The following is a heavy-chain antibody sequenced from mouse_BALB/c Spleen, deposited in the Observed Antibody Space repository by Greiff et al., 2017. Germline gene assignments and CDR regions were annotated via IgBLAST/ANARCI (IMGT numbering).Heavy chain of an antibody. CDR3: ASLLRGWFAY. V-gene: IGHV5-6-5*01. CDR1: GFTFSSYA. Sequence: SGGGLVKPGGSLKLSCAASGFTFSSYAMSWVRQTPEKRLEWVASISSGGSTYYPDSVKGRFTISRDNARNILYLQMSSLRSEDTAMYYCASLLRGWFAYWGQGTLVTVSA. CDR2: ISSGGST. D-gene: IGHD1-1*01. J-gene: IGHJ3*01.